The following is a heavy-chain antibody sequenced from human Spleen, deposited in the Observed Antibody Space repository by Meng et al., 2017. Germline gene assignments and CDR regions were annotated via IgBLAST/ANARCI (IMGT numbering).Heavy chain of an antibody. CDR2: INPNSGDT. Sequence: ASVTVSRKASRYTFPEYWLHWVRRAPGQGLEWIRRINPNSGDTHYAQRFQGRVTMTGDTSISTAYMELCGLRSDDTAMYYCARERGSFDYWGQGSLVTVSS. V-gene: IGHV1-2*06. CDR3: ARERGSFDY. CDR1: RYTFPEYW. D-gene: IGHD2-15*01. J-gene: IGHJ4*02.